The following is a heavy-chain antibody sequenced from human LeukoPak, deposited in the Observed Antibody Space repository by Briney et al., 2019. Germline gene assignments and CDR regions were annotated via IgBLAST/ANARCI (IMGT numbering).Heavy chain of an antibody. Sequence: HSGGSLRLSCAGSGFSFSSYGMHWVRQAPGKGLEWMAFIRSDGSNKYYADSVKGRFTISRDNSKNTLYLQMNSLRAEDTAVYYCAKAGGRYCSGGSCVGPYYYYYYMDVWGKGTTVTVSS. CDR2: IRSDGSNK. D-gene: IGHD2-15*01. V-gene: IGHV3-30*02. CDR1: GFSFSSYG. CDR3: AKAGGRYCSGGSCVGPYYYYYYMDV. J-gene: IGHJ6*03.